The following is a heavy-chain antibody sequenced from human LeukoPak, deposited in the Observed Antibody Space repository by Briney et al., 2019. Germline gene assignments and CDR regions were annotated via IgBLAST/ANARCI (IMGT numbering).Heavy chain of an antibody. CDR1: GYTFTSYD. Sequence: KVSCKASGYTFTSYDINWVRQAPGQGLEWIGWISPDSGRTGFAQKFQGRVTMTRDTSISTAYMELSRLGYDDTAVYYCARDTRSSYLQYYFDYWGQGTLVTVSS. J-gene: IGHJ4*02. V-gene: IGHV1-2*02. CDR3: ARDTRSSYLQYYFDY. D-gene: IGHD5-24*01. CDR2: ISPDSGRT.